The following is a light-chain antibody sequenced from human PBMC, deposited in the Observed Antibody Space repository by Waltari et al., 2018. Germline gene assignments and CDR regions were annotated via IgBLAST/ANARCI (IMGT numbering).Light chain of an antibody. CDR2: AAS. CDR1: QGISSY. Sequence: DIQMTQSPSSLSASVGDSVTITCRASQGISSYLVWYQQKPEKAPKSLIIAASNLESGVPSRFSGSGSGTDFTLTISSLQAEDVAVYYCQQYYSTSWTFGQGTKVEIK. J-gene: IGKJ1*01. V-gene: IGKV1D-16*01. CDR3: QQYYSTSWT.